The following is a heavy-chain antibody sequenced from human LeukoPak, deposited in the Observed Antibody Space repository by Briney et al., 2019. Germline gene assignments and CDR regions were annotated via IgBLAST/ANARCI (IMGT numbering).Heavy chain of an antibody. D-gene: IGHD5-24*01. V-gene: IGHV4-61*01. J-gene: IGHJ5*02. CDR1: GYSISSGYF. Sequence: SETLSLICTVSGYSISSGYFWGWIRQPPGKGLEWIGYIYYTGNTNYNPSLKSRVTISVDTSKNQFSLKLSSVTAADTAVYYCARDRLQLQSWGQGTLVTVSS. CDR3: ARDRLQLQS. CDR2: IYYTGNT.